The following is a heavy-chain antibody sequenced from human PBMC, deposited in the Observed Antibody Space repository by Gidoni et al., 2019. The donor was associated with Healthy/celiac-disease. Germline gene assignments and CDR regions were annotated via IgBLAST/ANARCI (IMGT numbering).Heavy chain of an antibody. CDR2: IYPGDSDT. CDR3: VLSRLYGDYYYYMDV. Sequence: EVQLVQSGAEVKKPGESLKISCKGSGYSFTSYWIGWVRQMPGKGLEWMGIIYPGDSDTRYSPSFQGQVTISADKSISTAYLQWSSLKASDTAMYYCVLSRLYGDYYYYMDVWGKGTTVTVSS. J-gene: IGHJ6*03. D-gene: IGHD4-17*01. CDR1: GYSFTSYW. V-gene: IGHV5-51*03.